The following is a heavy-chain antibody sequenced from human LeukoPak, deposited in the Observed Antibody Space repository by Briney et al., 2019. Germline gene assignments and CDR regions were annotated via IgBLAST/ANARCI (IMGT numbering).Heavy chain of an antibody. CDR2: INPSGGST. D-gene: IGHD4-23*01. CDR1: GYTFTGYY. Sequence: ASVKVSCKASGYTFTGYYMHWVRQAPGQGLEWMGIINPSGGSTNYAQKFQGRVTMTRDMSTSTVYMELSSLKSEDTAVYFCESAGNDFDYWGQGTLVIVSS. V-gene: IGHV1-46*01. J-gene: IGHJ4*02. CDR3: ESAGNDFDY.